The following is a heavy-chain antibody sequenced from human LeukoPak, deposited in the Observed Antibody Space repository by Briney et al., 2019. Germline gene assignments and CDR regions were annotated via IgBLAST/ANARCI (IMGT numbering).Heavy chain of an antibody. CDR3: ARDVLDAFDL. Sequence: GGSLRLSCEASGFDVSSKYMSWVRQAPGKGLEWVSVLFSGDSTNYADSVKGRFIVSRDNSKNTLYLQLNSLRAEDTAVYYCARDVLDAFDLWGQGTMVTVSS. CDR2: LFSGDST. V-gene: IGHV3-66*01. D-gene: IGHD3-10*01. J-gene: IGHJ3*01. CDR1: GFDVSSKY.